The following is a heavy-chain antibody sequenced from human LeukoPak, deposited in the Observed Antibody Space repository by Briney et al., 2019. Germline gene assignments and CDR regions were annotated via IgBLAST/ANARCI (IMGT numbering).Heavy chain of an antibody. Sequence: GGSLRLSCAASGFTFSRYWMTWVRHAPGKGLVWVSRISSDGSSTSYADSVKGRFTISRDNAKNTLYLQMNSPRAEDTAVYYCARDYYGSVDYWGQGTLVTVSS. D-gene: IGHD3-10*01. CDR1: GFTFSRYW. V-gene: IGHV3-74*01. J-gene: IGHJ4*02. CDR2: ISSDGSST. CDR3: ARDYYGSVDY.